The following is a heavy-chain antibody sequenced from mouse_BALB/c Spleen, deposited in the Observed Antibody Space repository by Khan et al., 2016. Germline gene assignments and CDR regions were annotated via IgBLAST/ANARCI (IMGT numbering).Heavy chain of an antibody. V-gene: IGHV3-8*02. CDR3: ARGDYYGYVWYFDV. D-gene: IGHD1-2*01. CDR2: ISYSGST. CDR1: GDSITSGY. Sequence: EVQLQESGPSLVKPSQTLSLTCSVTGDSITSGYWTWIRKFPGNKLEYMGYISYSGSTYYNPSLKSRISITRDTSKNQYYLQLNSVTSEDTATYYCARGDYYGYVWYFDVWGAGTTVTVSS. J-gene: IGHJ1*01.